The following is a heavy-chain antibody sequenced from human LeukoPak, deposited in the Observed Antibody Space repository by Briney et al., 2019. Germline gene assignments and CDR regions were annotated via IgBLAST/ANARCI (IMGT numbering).Heavy chain of an antibody. CDR2: IYYCGCT. V-gene: IGHV4-59*12. CDR1: GGSISSYY. Sequence: PSETLSLTCTVSGGSISSYYWSWIRQPPGKGLEWIGYIYYCGCTKYNPSLESRVTISVDTSKNQFSLKLSSVTAADTAVYYCAGGGSSLDYWGQGALVTVSS. J-gene: IGHJ4*02. D-gene: IGHD2-15*01. CDR3: AGGGSSLDY.